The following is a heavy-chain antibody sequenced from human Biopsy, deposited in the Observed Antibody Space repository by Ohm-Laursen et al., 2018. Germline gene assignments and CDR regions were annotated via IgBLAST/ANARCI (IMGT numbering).Heavy chain of an antibody. Sequence: SETLSLTCTVSGGSISSSSTYYWAWLRQPPGKGLEWIGSIYNTETTFYNPCLKSRVIISLDTSKNQFSLKLSPVIAADTAVYYWARVNVDRVSAIIDWGQGTLVTVSS. J-gene: IGHJ4*02. V-gene: IGHV4-39*07. CDR3: ARVNVDRVSAIID. D-gene: IGHD5/OR15-5a*01. CDR2: IYNTETT. CDR1: GGSISSSSTYY.